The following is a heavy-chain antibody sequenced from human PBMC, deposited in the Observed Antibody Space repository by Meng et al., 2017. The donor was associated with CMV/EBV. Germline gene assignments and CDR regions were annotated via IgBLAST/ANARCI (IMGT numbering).Heavy chain of an antibody. J-gene: IGHJ4*02. V-gene: IGHV4-4*07. CDR3: ARDSSGWYPHLDY. Sequence: QVRREESGPGLVKPSETRFLTCTVSRGSIRSYYWSWIRQPAGKGLGWIGRIYTSGSTNYNPSLKSRVTMSVDTSKNQFSLKLSSVTAADTAVYYCARDSSGWYPHLDYWGQGTLVTVSS. CDR2: IYTSGST. CDR1: RGSIRSYY. D-gene: IGHD6-19*01.